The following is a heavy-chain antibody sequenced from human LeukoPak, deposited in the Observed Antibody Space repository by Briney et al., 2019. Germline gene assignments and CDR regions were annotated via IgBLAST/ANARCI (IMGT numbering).Heavy chain of an antibody. J-gene: IGHJ4*02. D-gene: IGHD1-26*01. V-gene: IGHV3-30-3*02. Sequence: PGGSLRLSCAASRFTFSSYAMHWVRQAPGKGLEWVAVISYEGSNKYYADSIKGRFTISRDNSKNTLYLQMSSLRAEDTAVYYCGKRLGDGTDPFQYWGQGTLVTVSS. CDR1: RFTFSSYA. CDR3: GKRLGDGTDPFQY. CDR2: ISYEGSNK.